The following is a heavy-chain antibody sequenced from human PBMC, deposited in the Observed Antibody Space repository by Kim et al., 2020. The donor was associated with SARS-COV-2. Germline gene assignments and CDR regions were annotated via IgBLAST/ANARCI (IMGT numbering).Heavy chain of an antibody. CDR1: GGSISSYY. Sequence: SETLSLTCTVSGGSISSYYWSWIRQPPGKGLEWIGFIYYSGITNYNPSLKSRVTISVDTSKNQISLNLTSVTAADTAVYYCARDRWQWLASSYYYNMDVWGQGTTVTVS. CDR3: ARDRWQWLASSYYYNMDV. V-gene: IGHV4-59*13. D-gene: IGHD6-19*01. CDR2: IYYSGIT. J-gene: IGHJ6*02.